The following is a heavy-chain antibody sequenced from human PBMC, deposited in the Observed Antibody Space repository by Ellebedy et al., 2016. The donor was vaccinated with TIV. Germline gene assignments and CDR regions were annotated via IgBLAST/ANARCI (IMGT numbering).Heavy chain of an antibody. CDR3: AKDRTPGDGYWVFDY. CDR2: IVGNGRLI. V-gene: IGHV3-23*01. J-gene: IGHJ4*02. Sequence: PGGSLRLSCAASGFTFSSYAMSWVRQAPGKCLEWVSGIVGNGRLIYYADSVRGRFTISRDNSKSTLDLQMNSLRAEDTAVYFCAKDRTPGDGYWVFDYWGQGTLVTVSS. CDR1: GFTFSSYA. D-gene: IGHD5-18*01.